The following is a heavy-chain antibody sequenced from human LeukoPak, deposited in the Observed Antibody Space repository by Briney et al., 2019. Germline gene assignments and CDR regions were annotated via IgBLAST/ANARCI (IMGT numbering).Heavy chain of an antibody. CDR3: ARVHPLMITFGGVITN. V-gene: IGHV4-38-2*02. Sequence: SETLSLTCSVSGYSISSGYYWGWIRQPPGKGLECIGNIYHRGSTYYSPSLKSRVTISVDTSKNQFSLKLSSVTAADTAVYYCARVHPLMITFGGVITNWGQGTLVTVSS. D-gene: IGHD3-16*02. J-gene: IGHJ4*02. CDR1: GYSISSGYY. CDR2: IYHRGST.